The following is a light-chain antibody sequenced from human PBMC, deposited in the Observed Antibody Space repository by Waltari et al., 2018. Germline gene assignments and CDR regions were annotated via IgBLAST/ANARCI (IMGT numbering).Light chain of an antibody. CDR1: QNIRNF. J-gene: IGKJ2*01. Sequence: DIQMTQSPSSLSASVGDRVTITCRASQNIRNFLNWYQQKPGKAPRLLIYAATTLQTGVPARFSGNRSGTDFTLTIRDLQPEDFVTYSCQQSYSTPYTFGQGTKMEI. CDR2: AAT. CDR3: QQSYSTPYT. V-gene: IGKV1-39*01.